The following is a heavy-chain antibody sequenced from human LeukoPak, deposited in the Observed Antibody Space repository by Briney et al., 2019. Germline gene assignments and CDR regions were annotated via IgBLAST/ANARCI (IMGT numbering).Heavy chain of an antibody. CDR2: IYYSGST. D-gene: IGHD3-22*01. CDR1: GYSISSGNY. CDR3: ARDGGYYYDSSGYGAFDI. J-gene: IGHJ3*02. V-gene: IGHV4-61*01. Sequence: PSETLSLTCAVSGYSISSGNYWGWIRQPPGKGLEWIGYIYYSGSTNYNPSLKSRVTISVDTSKNQFSLKLSSVTAADTAVYYCARDGGYYYDSSGYGAFDIWGQGTMVTVSS.